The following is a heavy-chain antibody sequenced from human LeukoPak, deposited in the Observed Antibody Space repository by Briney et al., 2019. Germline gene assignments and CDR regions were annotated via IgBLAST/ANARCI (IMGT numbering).Heavy chain of an antibody. D-gene: IGHD1-26*01. Sequence: SETLSLTCTVSDYYISSGYYWGWIRQPPGKGLEWIGSIYHSGSTYYNPSLKSRVTISVVTSKNQFSLKLSSMTAADTVVYYCARGDLHGVTYYAFDYWGQGILVTVSS. CDR2: IYHSGST. V-gene: IGHV4-38-2*02. CDR3: ARGDLHGVTYYAFDY. CDR1: DYYISSGYY. J-gene: IGHJ4*02.